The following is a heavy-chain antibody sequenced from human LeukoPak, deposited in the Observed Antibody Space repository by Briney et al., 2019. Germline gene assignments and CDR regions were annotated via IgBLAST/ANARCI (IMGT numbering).Heavy chain of an antibody. CDR3: ARGIYSSGCWLDY. J-gene: IGHJ4*02. CDR1: GYTFTSYD. Sequence: ASVKVSCKASGYTFTSYDINWVRQATGQGLEWMGWMNPNSGNTGYAQKFQGRVTITRNTSISTAYMELSSLRSEHTAVYYCARGIYSSGCWLDYWGQGTLVTVSS. CDR2: MNPNSGNT. V-gene: IGHV1-8*03. D-gene: IGHD6-19*01.